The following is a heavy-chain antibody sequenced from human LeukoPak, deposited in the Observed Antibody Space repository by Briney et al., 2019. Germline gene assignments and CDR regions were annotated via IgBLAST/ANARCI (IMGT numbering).Heavy chain of an antibody. CDR3: ARQRGTQSVDY. J-gene: IGHJ4*02. CDR2: IYHSGST. D-gene: IGHD1-14*01. CDR1: GYSISSGYY. Sequence: SETLSLTCAVSGYSISSGYYWGWIRQPPGQGLGWIGSIYHSGSTYYNPSLKSRVTISVDTSKNQFSLKLSSVTAADTAVYYCARQRGTQSVDYWGQGTLVTVSS. V-gene: IGHV4-38-2*01.